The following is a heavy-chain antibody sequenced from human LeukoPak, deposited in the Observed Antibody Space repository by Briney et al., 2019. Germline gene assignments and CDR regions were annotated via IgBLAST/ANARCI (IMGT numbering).Heavy chain of an antibody. CDR3: ARLSRGSSSWYGIDY. Sequence: SVKVSCKASGGTFSSYAISWVRQAPGQGLEWMGGIIPIFGTANYAQKFQGRVTITEDESTSTAYMELSSLRSEDTAVYYCARLSRGSSSWYGIDYWGQGTLVTVSS. J-gene: IGHJ4*02. V-gene: IGHV1-69*13. CDR1: GGTFSSYA. CDR2: IIPIFGTA. D-gene: IGHD6-13*01.